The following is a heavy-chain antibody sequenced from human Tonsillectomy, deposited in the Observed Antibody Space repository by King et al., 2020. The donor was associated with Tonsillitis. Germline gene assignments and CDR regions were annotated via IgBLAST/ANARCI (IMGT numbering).Heavy chain of an antibody. D-gene: IGHD4-11*01. CDR1: GYSFTNYW. CDR2: IYLGDSDT. V-gene: IGHV5-51*01. Sequence: QLVQSGAEVKKPGESLKISCKGSGYSFTNYWIGWVRQMPGKGLEWMGIIYLGDSDTRYGPSFQGQVTISADRSISTAYLQGSGLKASDTAMYYCATSYSNYFDYWGQGTLVTVSS. CDR3: ATSYSNYFDY. J-gene: IGHJ4*02.